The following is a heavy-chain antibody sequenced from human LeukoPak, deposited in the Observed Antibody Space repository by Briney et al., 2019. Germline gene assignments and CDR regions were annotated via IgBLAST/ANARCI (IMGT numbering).Heavy chain of an antibody. CDR2: IYYSGST. CDR3: ARPRYGSGSYYSSSNWFDP. J-gene: IGHJ5*02. D-gene: IGHD3-10*01. V-gene: IGHV4-59*12. CDR1: GGSISSYY. Sequence: MSSETLSLTCTVSGGSISSYYWSWIRQPPGKGLEWIGYIYYSGSTNYNPSLKSRVTISVDTSKNQFSLKLSSVTAADTAVYYCARPRYGSGSYYSSSNWFDPWGQGTLVTVSS.